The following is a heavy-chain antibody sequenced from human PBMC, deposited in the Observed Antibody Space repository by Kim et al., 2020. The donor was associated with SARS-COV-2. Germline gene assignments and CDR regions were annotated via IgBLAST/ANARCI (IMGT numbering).Heavy chain of an antibody. V-gene: IGHV3-21*04. J-gene: IGHJ4*02. Sequence: GGSLRLSCAASGFTFSSYSMNWVRQAPGKGLEWVSSISSSSSYIYYADSVKGRFTISRDNAKNSLYLQMNSLRAEDTAVYYCARDRQSSSWYYFDYWGQGTLVTVSS. CDR2: ISSSSSYI. CDR3: ARDRQSSSWYYFDY. CDR1: GFTFSSYS. D-gene: IGHD6-13*01.